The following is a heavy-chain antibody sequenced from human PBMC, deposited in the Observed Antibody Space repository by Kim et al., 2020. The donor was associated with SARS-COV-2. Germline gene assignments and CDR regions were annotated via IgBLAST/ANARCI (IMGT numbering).Heavy chain of an antibody. CDR1: GGSISSYY. CDR2: IYYSGGT. V-gene: IGHV4-59*13. Sequence: SETLSLTCTVSGGSISSYYWSWIRQPPGKGLEWIGYIYYSGGTNYNPSLKSRVTISVDTSKNQFSLKLSSVTAADTAVYYCARSTFGDGYNYPFDYWGQGTLVTVSS. D-gene: IGHD5-12*01. CDR3: ARSTFGDGYNYPFDY. J-gene: IGHJ4*02.